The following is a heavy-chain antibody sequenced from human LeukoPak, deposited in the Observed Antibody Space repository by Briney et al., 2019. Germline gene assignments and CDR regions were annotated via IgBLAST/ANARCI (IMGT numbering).Heavy chain of an antibody. CDR1: GFTSSSYG. J-gene: IGHJ6*04. V-gene: IGHV3-33*01. CDR2: NK. Sequence: GGSLRLSCAASGFTSSSYGMHWVRQAPGKGLEWVAVNKYYADSVKGRFTISRDNSKNTLYLQMNSLRAEDTAVYYCARDARDCSSTRCYRSYYYYYGMDVWGKGTTVTVSS. CDR3: ARDARDCSSTRCYRSYYYYYGMDV. D-gene: IGHD2-2*01.